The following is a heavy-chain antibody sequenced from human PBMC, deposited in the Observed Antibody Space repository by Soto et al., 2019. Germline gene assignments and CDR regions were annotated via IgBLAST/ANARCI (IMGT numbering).Heavy chain of an antibody. V-gene: IGHV4-61*01. CDR2: VFYSGNS. Sequence: PSETLSLTCTVSGGSVNSGSYYWNWIRQPPGKGLEWLGYVFYSGNSNYKPSVRSRVAISVDTSKNQFFLRLSSVTAADTAVYYCVRSYTLMAAALGEWGQGTLVTVSS. J-gene: IGHJ1*01. CDR1: GGSVNSGSYY. D-gene: IGHD3-16*01. CDR3: VRSYTLMAAALGE.